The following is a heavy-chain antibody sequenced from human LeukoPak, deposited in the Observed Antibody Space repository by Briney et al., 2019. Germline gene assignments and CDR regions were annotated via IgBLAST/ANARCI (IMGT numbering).Heavy chain of an antibody. CDR1: GYTFTSYG. V-gene: IGHV1-18*01. CDR2: ISAYNGNT. CDR3: AREYCSGGSCSENNWFDP. Sequence: ASVKVSCKASGYTFTSYGISWVRQAPGQGLEWMGWISAYNGNTNYAQKLQGRVTMTADTSTSTAYVELRSLRSDDTAVYYCAREYCSGGSCSENNWFDPWGQGTLVTVSS. J-gene: IGHJ5*02. D-gene: IGHD2-15*01.